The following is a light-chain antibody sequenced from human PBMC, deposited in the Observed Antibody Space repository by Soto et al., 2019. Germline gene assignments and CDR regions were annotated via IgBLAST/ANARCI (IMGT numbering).Light chain of an antibody. V-gene: IGKV3-20*01. CDR2: GAS. CDR1: QSVRSSH. CDR3: QQYDSSPLT. J-gene: IGKJ4*01. Sequence: EIVLTQSPGTLSLSPGERATLSCRASQSVRSSHLAWYQQKPGQAPRLLIYGASSRATGIPDRFSGSGSGADFTLTISRLEPEDFAVYYCQQYDSSPLTFGGGTKVDIK.